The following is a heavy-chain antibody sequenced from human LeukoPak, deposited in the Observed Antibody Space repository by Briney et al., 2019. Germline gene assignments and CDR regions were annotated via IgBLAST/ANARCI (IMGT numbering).Heavy chain of an antibody. J-gene: IGHJ4*02. CDR3: AKDLRLVVPAAMGTFDY. D-gene: IGHD2-2*01. CDR2: ISGSGGST. V-gene: IGHV3-23*01. Sequence: PGGSLRLSCAASGFTFSSYAMSWVRQAPGKGLEWVSAISGSGGSTYYADSVKGRFTISRDNSKNTLYLQMNSLRAEDTAVYYCAKDLRLVVPAAMGTFDYWGQGTLVTVSS. CDR1: GFTFSSYA.